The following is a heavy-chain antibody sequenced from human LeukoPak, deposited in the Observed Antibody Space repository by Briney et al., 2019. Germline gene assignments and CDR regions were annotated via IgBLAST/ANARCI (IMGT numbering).Heavy chain of an antibody. V-gene: IGHV4-34*01. CDR3: ARHDYSDSSGYHPLDY. CDR2: INRSGTN. Sequence: PSGTLSLTCAVYGGSFSGYYLSWVRQPPGKGLGWIGEINRSGTNNYNPPLNSRVTISVDTSKNQFSLKLSSVTAADTAVYYCARHDYSDSSGYHPLDYWGQGTLVTVSS. D-gene: IGHD3-22*01. CDR1: GGSFSGYY. J-gene: IGHJ4*02.